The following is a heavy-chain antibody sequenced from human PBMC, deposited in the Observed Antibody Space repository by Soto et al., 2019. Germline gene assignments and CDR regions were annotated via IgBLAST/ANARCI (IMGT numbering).Heavy chain of an antibody. D-gene: IGHD3-16*01. CDR3: AAAVPAEYVFPYYYMDV. CDR1: GASISSYH. V-gene: IGHV4-59*01. CDR2: IYYSGSA. J-gene: IGHJ6*03. Sequence: QVQLQESGPGLVKPSETLSLTCTVSGASISSYHWSWIRQTPGKGLEWIGSIYYSGSANYNPSLKCRVTFSVDTSKNQVSLKLSSVTAADTGVYYCAAAVPAEYVFPYYYMDVWGKGTTVTVSS.